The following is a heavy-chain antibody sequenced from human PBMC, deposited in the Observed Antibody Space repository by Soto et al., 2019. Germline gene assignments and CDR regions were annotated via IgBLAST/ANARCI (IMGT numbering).Heavy chain of an antibody. CDR2: ISGSGGST. Sequence: EVQLLESGGGLVQPGGSLRLSCAASGFTFSSYAMSWVRQAPGKGLEWVSAISGSGGSTYYADSVKGRFTISRDNSKNTLYLQMNSLRAEDTAVYYCAKDRRPNVLRFLEWLNYWGQGTLVTVSS. CDR1: GFTFSSYA. V-gene: IGHV3-23*01. D-gene: IGHD3-3*01. J-gene: IGHJ4*02. CDR3: AKDRRPNVLRFLEWLNY.